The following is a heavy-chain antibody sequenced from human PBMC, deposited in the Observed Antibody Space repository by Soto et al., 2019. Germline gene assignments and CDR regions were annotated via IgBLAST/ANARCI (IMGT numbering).Heavy chain of an antibody. CDR1: GYSFAGYW. CDR2: IYPGDSDT. CDR3: ARLPGVRGVFDGFNV. J-gene: IGHJ3*01. Sequence: LGESLKISCKGSGYSFAGYWIGWVRQMPGKGLDWMGVIYPGDSDTRYSPSFHGQVTISADKSISTAYLQWSSLKASDTAMYFCARLPGVRGVFDGFNVWGQGTMVTVS. D-gene: IGHD3-10*01. V-gene: IGHV5-51*01.